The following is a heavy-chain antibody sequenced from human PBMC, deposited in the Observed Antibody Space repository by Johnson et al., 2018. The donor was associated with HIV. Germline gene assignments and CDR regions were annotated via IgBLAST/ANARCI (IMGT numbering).Heavy chain of an antibody. CDR2: ISYDGSNK. Sequence: QEQLVVSGGGVVQPGRSLRLSCAASGFTFSMYAMHWVRQAPGKGLEWVAVISYDGSNKYYADSVRGRFTISRDNSKNTLYLQMNSLKTEDTAVYYCTTAARVIVVVIANGGDAFDIWGQGTMVTVSS. J-gene: IGHJ3*02. CDR3: TTAARVIVVVIANGGDAFDI. D-gene: IGHD2-21*01. CDR1: GFTFSMYA. V-gene: IGHV3-30*07.